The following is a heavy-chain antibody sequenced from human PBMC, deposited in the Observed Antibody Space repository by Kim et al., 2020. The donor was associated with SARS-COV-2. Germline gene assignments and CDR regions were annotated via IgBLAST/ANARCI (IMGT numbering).Heavy chain of an antibody. CDR3: ARDSRGYDILTGYRGDTFEI. CDR1: GYPFTTYA. Sequence: ASVKVSCKASGYPFTTYAIHWVRQAPGQRLEWMGWINGGDRDTKYSQKFQGRITIIRDTSAGTVYMELSSLTSEDTAVYYCARDSRGYDILTGYRGDTFEIWGQGTLVTVSS. V-gene: IGHV1-3*01. D-gene: IGHD3-9*01. CDR2: INGGDRDT. J-gene: IGHJ3*02.